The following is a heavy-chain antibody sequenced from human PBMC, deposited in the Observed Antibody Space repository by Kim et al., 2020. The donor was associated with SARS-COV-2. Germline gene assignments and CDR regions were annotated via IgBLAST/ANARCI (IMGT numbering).Heavy chain of an antibody. D-gene: IGHD1-1*01. CDR3: AILERFTSDWTEGDWFDP. CDR2: IFPILDSA. CDR1: GDTYRNYN. V-gene: IGHV1-69*13. Sequence: SVKVSCKASGDTYRNYNINWVRQAPGQGLEWMGGIFPILDSAKYAPSFQGRLTISADESTSTAFMELTSLTSADTAVYYWAILERFTSDWTEGDWFDPWGQGTLVTVS. J-gene: IGHJ5*02.